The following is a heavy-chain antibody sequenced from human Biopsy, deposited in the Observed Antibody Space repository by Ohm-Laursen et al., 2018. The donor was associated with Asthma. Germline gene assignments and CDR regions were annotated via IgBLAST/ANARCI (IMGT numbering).Heavy chain of an antibody. V-gene: IGHV3-11*06. CDR1: GFIISDSY. J-gene: IGHJ1*01. CDR3: ATHYYDRSGFYFQL. Sequence: SLRLSCAASGFIISDSYMSWIRLAPGKGLEWVSYISSSSSYTNYADSVRGRFTISRDNALNSLFLRMSSLRAEDTAIYYCATHYYDRSGFYFQLWGQGTLVSVSS. D-gene: IGHD3-22*01. CDR2: ISSSSSYT.